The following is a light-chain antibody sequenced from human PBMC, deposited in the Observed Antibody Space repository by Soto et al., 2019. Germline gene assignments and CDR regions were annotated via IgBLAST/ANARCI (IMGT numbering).Light chain of an antibody. Sequence: DIQMTQSPSSLSASVGDRVTVPCRASQGVITSLAWYQQKPGKGPKLLIYDASTLQSGVPSRFSGSGSVTNFTLTISSLQPEDVATYYCQQYRSSPLTFGGGTMVEI. J-gene: IGKJ4*01. V-gene: IGKV1-27*01. CDR1: QGVITS. CDR2: DAS. CDR3: QQYRSSPLT.